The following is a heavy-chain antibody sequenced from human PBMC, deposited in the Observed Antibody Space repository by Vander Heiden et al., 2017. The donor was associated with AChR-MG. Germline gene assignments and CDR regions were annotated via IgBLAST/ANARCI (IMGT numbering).Heavy chain of an antibody. Sequence: QVQLVESGGGVVQPGRSLRLSCAASGCTFSSYGMHWVRQAPGKGLEWEAVISYDGSNKYYADSVKGRFTISRDNSKNTLYLQMNSLRAEDTAVYYCAKGGDYGTRWGQGTLVTVSS. CDR3: AKGGDYGTR. CDR2: ISYDGSNK. CDR1: GCTFSSYG. V-gene: IGHV3-30*18. J-gene: IGHJ4*02. D-gene: IGHD4-17*01.